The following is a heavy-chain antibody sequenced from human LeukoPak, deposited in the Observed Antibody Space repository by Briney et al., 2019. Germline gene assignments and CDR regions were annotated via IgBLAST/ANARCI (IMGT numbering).Heavy chain of an antibody. CDR1: GGSISSYY. D-gene: IGHD2-15*01. J-gene: IGHJ6*02. CDR2: IYYSGST. Sequence: PSETLSLTCTVSGGSISSYYWSWIRQPPGKGLEWIGYIYYSGSTNYNPSLKSRVTISVDTSKNQFSLKLSSVTAADTAVYYCARQKLGGGRDYYYGMDVWGQGTTVTVSS. V-gene: IGHV4-59*08. CDR3: ARQKLGGGRDYYYGMDV.